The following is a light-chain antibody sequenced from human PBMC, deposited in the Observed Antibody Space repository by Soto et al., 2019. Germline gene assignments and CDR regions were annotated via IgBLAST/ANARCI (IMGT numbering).Light chain of an antibody. J-gene: IGKJ4*01. V-gene: IGKV1-5*03. CDR2: RTS. CDR1: QSISDW. CDR3: QQYKSLVT. Sequence: DIPMTQSPSTLSASVGDRVNITCRASQSISDWLAWYQQKPGKAPKVLIYRTSSLESGVPSRFSGSGSGTDFTLTISGLQPDDFATYYCQQYKSLVTFGGGTKVEIK.